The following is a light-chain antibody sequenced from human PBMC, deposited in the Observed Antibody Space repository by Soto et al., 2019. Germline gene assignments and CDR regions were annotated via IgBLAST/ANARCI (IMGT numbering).Light chain of an antibody. CDR3: QQYNNWPHT. Sequence: DIQMTQSPSTLSASVGDRVTITCRASQSISSWLAWYQQKPGKAPKLLIYGASTRATGIPARFSGSGSGTEFTLTISSLQSEDFAVYYCQQYNNWPHTFGQGTKLEIK. CDR1: QSISSW. V-gene: IGKV1-5*01. CDR2: GAS. J-gene: IGKJ2*01.